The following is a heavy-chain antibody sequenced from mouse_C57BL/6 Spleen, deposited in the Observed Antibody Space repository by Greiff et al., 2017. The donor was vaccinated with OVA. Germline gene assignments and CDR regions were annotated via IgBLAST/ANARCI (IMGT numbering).Heavy chain of an antibody. CDR3: ARVQDSSGYDAMDY. D-gene: IGHD3-2*02. Sequence: EVKLVESGGGLVKPGGSLKLSCAASGFTFSSYAMSWVRQTPEKRLEWVATISDGGSYTYYPDNVKGRFTISRDNAKNNLYLQMSHLKAEDTAMYYCARVQDSSGYDAMDYWGQGTSVTVSS. V-gene: IGHV5-4*03. CDR1: GFTFSSYA. CDR2: ISDGGSYT. J-gene: IGHJ4*01.